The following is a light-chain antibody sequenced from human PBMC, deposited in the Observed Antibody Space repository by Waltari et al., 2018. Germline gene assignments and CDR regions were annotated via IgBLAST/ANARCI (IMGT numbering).Light chain of an antibody. CDR2: DVT. Sequence: QSALTQPRSVSGSPGQSVAISCTGTSSDVGGYNYVSWYQQYPGTAPKLIIYDVTKRPSGVPDRFSGSKSGNTASLTISGLQAEDEADYSCCSYAGTYTPLFGGGTKLTVV. CDR3: CSYAGTYTPL. V-gene: IGLV2-11*01. CDR1: SSDVGGYNY. J-gene: IGLJ2*01.